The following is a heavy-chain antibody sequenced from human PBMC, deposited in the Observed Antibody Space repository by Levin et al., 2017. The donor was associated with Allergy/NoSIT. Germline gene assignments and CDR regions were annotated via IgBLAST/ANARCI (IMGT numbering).Heavy chain of an antibody. D-gene: IGHD6-13*01. V-gene: IGHV5-51*01. CDR3: ASLFSSSWSPIDWYFDL. CDR2: IYPGGSES. J-gene: IGHJ2*01. Sequence: GGSLRLSCQGSGYSFTSQWIGWVRQKPGEGLEYMGIIYPGGSESRYSPSFQGQVTMSVDMSVSTAYLHWSSLQASDTAIYYCASLFSSSWSPIDWYFDLWGPGTLVTVSS. CDR1: GYSFTSQW.